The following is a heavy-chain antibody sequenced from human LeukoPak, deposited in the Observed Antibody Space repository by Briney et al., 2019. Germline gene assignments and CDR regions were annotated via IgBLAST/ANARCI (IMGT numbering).Heavy chain of an antibody. J-gene: IGHJ3*02. CDR1: GGSISSTTYY. Sequence: SQTLSLTCTVSGGSISSTTYYWSWIRQPAGKGLEWIGRIHVSGSTNYNPSLKSRITISVDTSKNQFFLKLSSVTAADTAVYYCARDFDSPLAFDIWGQGTMVTVS. CDR3: ARDFDSPLAFDI. V-gene: IGHV4-61*02. D-gene: IGHD3-9*01. CDR2: IHVSGST.